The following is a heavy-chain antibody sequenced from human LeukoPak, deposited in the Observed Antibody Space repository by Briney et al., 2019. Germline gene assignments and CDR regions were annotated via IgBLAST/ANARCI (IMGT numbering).Heavy chain of an antibody. CDR2: IHTSGST. J-gene: IGHJ3*02. CDR3: ARALPNTDNYNWAFDI. D-gene: IGHD5-24*01. Sequence: SETLPLTCTVSGGSISTFYWNWIRQPAGKGLEWIGRIHTSGSTKYNPSLKSRVTISVDKSNNQFSLKLNSVTAADTAMYYCARALPNTDNYNWAFDIWGQGTMVTVSS. V-gene: IGHV4-4*07. CDR1: GGSISTFY.